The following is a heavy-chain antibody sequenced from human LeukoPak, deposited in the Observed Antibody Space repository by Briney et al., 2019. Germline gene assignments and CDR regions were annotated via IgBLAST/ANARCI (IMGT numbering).Heavy chain of an antibody. Sequence: GGSLRLSCAGSGFIFSGYWMHWVRQAPGKGLMWVSRIKTDGTTTYYADSVKGRFTISRDNSKNTLFLQMNSLRAEDTAVYYCARELQYFDWLSPPDVFDIWGQGTMVTVS. J-gene: IGHJ3*02. CDR3: ARELQYFDWLSPPDVFDI. CDR2: IKTDGTTT. V-gene: IGHV3-74*01. CDR1: GFIFSGYW. D-gene: IGHD3-9*01.